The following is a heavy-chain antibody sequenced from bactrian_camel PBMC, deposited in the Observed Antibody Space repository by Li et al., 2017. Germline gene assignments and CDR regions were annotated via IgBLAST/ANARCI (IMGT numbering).Heavy chain of an antibody. Sequence: HVQLVESGGGSVQAGGSLRLSCAATRIYGSYCMGWFRQVPGKEREGVAAVEGDGRTTFADSVKGRFTISKDNAKSTLYLQMNSLKPEDTGTYACAADMIRPCAFPRVVGFDSWGAGTQVTVS. J-gene: IGHJ6*01. V-gene: IGHV3S55*01. D-gene: IGHD3*01. CDR3: AADMIRPCAFPRVVGFDS. CDR2: VEGDGRT. CDR1: RIYGSYC.